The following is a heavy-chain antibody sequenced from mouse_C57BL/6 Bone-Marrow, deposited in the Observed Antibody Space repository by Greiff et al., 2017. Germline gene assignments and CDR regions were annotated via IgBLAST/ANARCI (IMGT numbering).Heavy chain of an antibody. J-gene: IGHJ2*01. V-gene: IGHV1-82*01. CDR2: IYPGDGDT. D-gene: IGHD1-1*01. CDR3: ARLEYYGSSYNY. Sequence: VQLQQSGPELVKPGASVKISCKASGYAFSSSWMNWVKQRPGKGLEWIGRIYPGDGDTNYNGKFKGKATLTADKSSSTAYMQLSSLTSEDSAVYFCARLEYYGSSYNYWGQGTTLTVSS. CDR1: GYAFSSSW.